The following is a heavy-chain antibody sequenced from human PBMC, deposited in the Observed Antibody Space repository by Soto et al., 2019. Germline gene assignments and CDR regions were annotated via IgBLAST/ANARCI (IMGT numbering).Heavy chain of an antibody. J-gene: IGHJ4*02. CDR2: ISRDGNTK. D-gene: IGHD1-1*01. CDR3: AREGLLEAYDY. CDR1: GFTFSTYE. Sequence: EVQLVESGGGLVRPGGSLRLSCAASGFTFSTYEINWVRQAPGKGLEWVSYISRDGNTKFYADSVKGRFTPSRDNAKDSLYLQMNSLRAEDTAVYYCAREGLLEAYDYWGPGTLVTVSS. V-gene: IGHV3-48*03.